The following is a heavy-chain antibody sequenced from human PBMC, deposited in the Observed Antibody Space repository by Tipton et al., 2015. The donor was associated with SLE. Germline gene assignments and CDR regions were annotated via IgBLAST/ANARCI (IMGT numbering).Heavy chain of an antibody. Sequence: SLRLSCAASGFTFSSYGMHWVRQAPGKGLEWVAVIWYDGSNKYYADSVKGRFTISRDNSKNTLYLQMNSLRAEDTAVYYCATQRVPYYYGMDVWGQGPTVTVPS. CDR3: ATQRVPYYYGMDV. J-gene: IGHJ6*02. D-gene: IGHD6-25*01. CDR2: IWYDGSNK. CDR1: GFTFSSYG. V-gene: IGHV3-33*01.